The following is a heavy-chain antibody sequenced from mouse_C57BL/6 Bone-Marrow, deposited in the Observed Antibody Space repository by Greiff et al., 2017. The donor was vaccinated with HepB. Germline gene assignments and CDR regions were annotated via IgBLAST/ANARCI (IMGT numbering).Heavy chain of an antibody. D-gene: IGHD2-1*01. CDR1: GYSFTSYY. V-gene: IGHV1-66*01. CDR2: IYPGSGNT. CDR3: ASGNACAMDY. Sequence: VQLQQSGPELVKPGASVKISCKASGYSFTSYYIHWVKQRPGQGLEWIGWIYPGSGNTKYNEKFKGKATLTADTSSSTAYMQLSSLTSEDSAVYYCASGNACAMDYWGQGTSVTVSS. J-gene: IGHJ4*01.